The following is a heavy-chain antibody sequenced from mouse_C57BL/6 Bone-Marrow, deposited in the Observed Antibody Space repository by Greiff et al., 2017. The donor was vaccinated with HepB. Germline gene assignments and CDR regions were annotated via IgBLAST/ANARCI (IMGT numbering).Heavy chain of an antibody. Sequence: EVHLVESGGGLVKPGGSLKLSCAASGFTFSSYAMSWVRQTPEKRLEWVATISDGGSYTYYPDNVKGRFTISRDNAKNNLYLQMSHLKSEDTAMYYCARDRRGYYGSSSYYFDYWGQGTTVTVSS. J-gene: IGHJ2*01. D-gene: IGHD1-1*01. V-gene: IGHV5-4*01. CDR3: ARDRRGYYGSSSYYFDY. CDR1: GFTFSSYA. CDR2: ISDGGSYT.